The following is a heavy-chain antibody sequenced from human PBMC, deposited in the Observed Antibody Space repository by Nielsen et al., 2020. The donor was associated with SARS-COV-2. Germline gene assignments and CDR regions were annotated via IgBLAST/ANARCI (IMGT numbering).Heavy chain of an antibody. J-gene: IGHJ6*03. CDR3: ARGQLVLAYYYYYMDV. Sequence: SETLSLTCTVSGGSISSYYWSWIRQPPGKGLEWIGYIYYSGSTNYNPSLKSRVTISVDTSKNQFSLKLSSVTAADTAVYYCARGQLVLAYYYYYMDVWGKGTTVTVSS. D-gene: IGHD6-6*01. CDR2: IYYSGST. CDR1: GGSISSYY. V-gene: IGHV4-59*01.